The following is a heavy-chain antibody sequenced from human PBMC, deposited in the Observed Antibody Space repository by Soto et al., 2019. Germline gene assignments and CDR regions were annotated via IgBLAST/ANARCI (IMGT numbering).Heavy chain of an antibody. CDR2: IYYSGST. Sequence: SETLSLTCTVSGGSISSYYWSWIRQPPGKGLEWIGYIYYSGSTNYNPSLKSRVTISVDTSKNQFSLKLSSVTAADTAVYYCARHGVTIFGVVTNYYYYYMDVWGKGTTVT. V-gene: IGHV4-59*08. J-gene: IGHJ6*03. CDR3: ARHGVTIFGVVTNYYYYYMDV. D-gene: IGHD3-3*01. CDR1: GGSISSYY.